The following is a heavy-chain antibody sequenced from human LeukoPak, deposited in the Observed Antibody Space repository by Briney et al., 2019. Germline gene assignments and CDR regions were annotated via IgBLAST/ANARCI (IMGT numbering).Heavy chain of an antibody. V-gene: IGHV4-30-4*08. D-gene: IGHD1-26*01. CDR2: IYYSGST. Sequence: PSQTLSLTCTVSGGSISSGDYYWSWIRQPPGKGLEWIGYIYYSGSTYYNPSLKSRVTISVDTSKNQFSLKLSSVTAADTAVYYCAREDRGTLGAIDYWGQGTLVTVSS. CDR1: GGSISSGDYY. J-gene: IGHJ4*02. CDR3: AREDRGTLGAIDY.